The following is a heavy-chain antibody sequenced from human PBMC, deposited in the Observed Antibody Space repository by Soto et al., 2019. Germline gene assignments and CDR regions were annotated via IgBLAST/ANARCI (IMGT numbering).Heavy chain of an antibody. V-gene: IGHV3-23*01. CDR1: GFTFSNFA. CDR3: AKDHSISPEGVWGFDF. D-gene: IGHD6-13*01. CDR2: ILGNGGAT. J-gene: IGHJ4*02. Sequence: EVQLLESGGGLVQPGGSLRLSCAASGFTFSNFALSWVRQAPGKGPQWVSSILGNGGATFYADSVKGRFTISRDNFKNTLYLQMSGLRADDSAVYHYAKDHSISPEGVWGFDFWGRGTLVTVSS.